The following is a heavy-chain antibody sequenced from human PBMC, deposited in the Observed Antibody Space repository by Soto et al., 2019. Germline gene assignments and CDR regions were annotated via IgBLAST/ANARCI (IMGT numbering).Heavy chain of an antibody. J-gene: IGHJ6*03. CDR3: ERGSWDDVTGHYYMDV. D-gene: IGHD1-1*01. V-gene: IGHV6-1*01. CDR1: GDSVSSNSAA. CDR2: TYYRSKWYI. Sequence: QVQLQQSGPGLVKPSQTLSLTCDISGDSVSSNSAAWNWIRQTPSRGLEWLGRTYYRSKWYINYAVSVKSRITVKPDTSKNQFSLQLNSVTPEDTAVYYCERGSWDDVTGHYYMDVWCKGTTVTVSS.